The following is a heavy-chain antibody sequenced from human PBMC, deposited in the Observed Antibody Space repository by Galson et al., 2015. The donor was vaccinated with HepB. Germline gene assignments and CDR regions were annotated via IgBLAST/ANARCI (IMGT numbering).Heavy chain of an antibody. D-gene: IGHD3-22*01. J-gene: IGHJ2*01. V-gene: IGHV4-34*01. Sequence: ETLSLTCAVYGGSFSDYYWSWIRQPPGKGLEWIGESSPSGSTNYNPSLKSRVTISVDTSKNQFSLKLSSVTAADTAVYYCARGHYYYDSSGYYREYWYFDLWGRGTLVTVSS. CDR2: SSPSGST. CDR3: ARGHYYYDSSGYYREYWYFDL. CDR1: GGSFSDYY.